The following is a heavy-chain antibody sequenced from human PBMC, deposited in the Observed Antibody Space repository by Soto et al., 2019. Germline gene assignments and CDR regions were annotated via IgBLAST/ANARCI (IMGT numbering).Heavy chain of an antibody. CDR2: IYYSGST. J-gene: IGHJ3*02. Sequence: SETLSLTCTVSGGSISSSSYYWGWIRQPPGKGLEWIGSIYYSGSTYYNPSGGSTSYAQKFQGRVTMTRDTSTSTVYMELSSLRSEDTAVYYCARGFRYCSGGSCYSGAFDIWGQGTMVTVSS. CDR3: ARGFRYCSGGSCYSGAFDI. D-gene: IGHD2-15*01. CDR1: GGSISSSSYY. V-gene: IGHV4-39*07.